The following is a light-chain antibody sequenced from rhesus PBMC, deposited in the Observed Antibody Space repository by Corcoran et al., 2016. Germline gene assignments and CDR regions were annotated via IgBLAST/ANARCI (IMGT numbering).Light chain of an antibody. CDR1: QDISNL. J-gene: IGKJ1*01. CDR2: KAS. V-gene: IGKV1-25*01. CDR3: QQGYGVWA. Sequence: DIQMTQSPSSLSASVGDRVTLTCRASQDISNLLDWYQQKPGKVPKLLIYKASPLQSGIPSRFSGTGSWTDFTLTVSSLQPEDVATYYCQQGYGVWAFGQGTKVEIK.